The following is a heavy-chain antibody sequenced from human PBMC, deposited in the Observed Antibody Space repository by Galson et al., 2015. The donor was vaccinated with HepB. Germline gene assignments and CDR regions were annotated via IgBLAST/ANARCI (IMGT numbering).Heavy chain of an antibody. Sequence: SLRLSCAASGFTFSSYAMSWVRQAPGKGLEWVSAISGSGGSTYYADSVKGRFTISRDNSKNTLYLQMNSLRAEDTAVYYCAKDLGRLRWPDYWGQGTLVTVSS. J-gene: IGHJ4*02. CDR2: ISGSGGST. D-gene: IGHD4-23*01. CDR1: GFTFSSYA. CDR3: AKDLGRLRWPDY. V-gene: IGHV3-23*01.